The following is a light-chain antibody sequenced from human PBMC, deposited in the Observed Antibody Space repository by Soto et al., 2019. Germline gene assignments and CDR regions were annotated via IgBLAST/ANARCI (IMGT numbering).Light chain of an antibody. CDR1: QCVSLN. Sequence: DIVLTQSPATLSVSPGERATLSCRASQCVSLNLAWYQHKLGQAPRLLIYDASTRVTGIPARFSGSGSGTDFTLTISYLKSEDFGVYYCQQYNNGPPPVTFGGGTKVEIK. CDR2: DAS. J-gene: IGKJ4*01. CDR3: QQYNNGPPPVT. V-gene: IGKV3-15*01.